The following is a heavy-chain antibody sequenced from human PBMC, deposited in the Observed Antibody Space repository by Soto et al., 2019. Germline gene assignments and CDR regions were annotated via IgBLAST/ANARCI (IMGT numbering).Heavy chain of an antibody. CDR3: ARELLYGAWKNYFDS. CDR2: IYSGDST. D-gene: IGHD2-8*01. V-gene: IGHV3-53*01. J-gene: IGHJ4*02. Sequence: GGSLRLSCAASGFTVSSIYMSWVRQAPGKGLEWVSVIYSGDSTYHADSVKGRFTISRDNSKNTVFLLMNGLRAEDTAVYYCARELLYGAWKNYFDSWGRGTLVTVSS. CDR1: GFTVSSIY.